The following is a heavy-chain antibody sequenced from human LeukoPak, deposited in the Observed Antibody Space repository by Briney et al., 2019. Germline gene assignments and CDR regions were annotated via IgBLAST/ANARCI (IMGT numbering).Heavy chain of an antibody. CDR3: AYDIRSKFLDQ. CDR1: GLDFRKYG. CDR2: IWYDGSKK. J-gene: IGHJ4*02. V-gene: IGHV3-33*06. Sequence: GGSLRLSCAASGLDFRKYGMHWVRQAPGKGREWVAVIWYDGSKKHYADSVEGRFTISRDDSKSTLYLQMDRLRGDDTAVYYCAYDIRSKFLDQWGQGTLVTVSS. D-gene: IGHD3-3*01.